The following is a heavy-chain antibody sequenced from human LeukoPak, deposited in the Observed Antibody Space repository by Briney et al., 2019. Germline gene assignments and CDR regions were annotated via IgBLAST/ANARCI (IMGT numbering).Heavy chain of an antibody. CDR3: ARVSGPGEYYYYYYGMDV. D-gene: IGHD6-19*01. J-gene: IGHJ6*02. V-gene: IGHV3-30-3*01. Sequence: GGSLRLSCAASRFTFSSYAMHWVRQAPGKGLEWVAVISYDGSNKYYADSVKGRFTISRDNSKNTLYLQMNSLRAEDTAVYYCARVSGPGEYYYYYYGMDVWGQGTTVTVSS. CDR1: RFTFSSYA. CDR2: ISYDGSNK.